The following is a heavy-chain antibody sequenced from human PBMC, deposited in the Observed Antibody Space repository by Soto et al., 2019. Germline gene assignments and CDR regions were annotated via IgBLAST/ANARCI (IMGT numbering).Heavy chain of an antibody. V-gene: IGHV4-59*01. D-gene: IGHD3-10*01. Sequence: QVQLQESGPGLVKPSETLSLTCTVSGGSIRNSYWSWIRQPPGKGLEWIGYIDYRGSTDYNPSLKSRVTMSVDTSKNRFALKLSSVTAADTAVYYCARQAIVREEFDYWGLGTLVTVSS. CDR2: IDYRGST. CDR1: GGSIRNSY. CDR3: ARQAIVREEFDY. J-gene: IGHJ4*02.